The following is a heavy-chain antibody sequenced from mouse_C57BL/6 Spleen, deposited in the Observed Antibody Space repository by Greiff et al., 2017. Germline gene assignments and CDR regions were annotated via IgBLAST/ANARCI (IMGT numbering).Heavy chain of an antibody. CDR2: IYPGSGST. CDR3: ARGGDYYMY. Sequence: QVQLMQPGAELVKPGASVKMSCTASGYTFTSYWITWVKQSPGQGLEWIGDIYPGSGSTNYIETFKSKATLTVDTSSSTAYMQLSSLTSEDSAVYYCARGGDYYMYWGQGTTLTVSS. V-gene: IGHV1-55*01. J-gene: IGHJ2*01. CDR1: GYTFTSYW. D-gene: IGHD2-12*01.